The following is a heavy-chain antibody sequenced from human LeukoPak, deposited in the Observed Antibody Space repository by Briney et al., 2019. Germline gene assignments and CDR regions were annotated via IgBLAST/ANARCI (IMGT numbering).Heavy chain of an antibody. D-gene: IGHD1-1*01. V-gene: IGHV1-69*13. J-gene: IGHJ6*03. CDR2: IIPIFGTA. Sequence: SVKVSCKASGGTFSSYAISWVRQAPGQGLEWMGGIIPIFGTANYAQKFQGRVTITADESTRTAYMELSSLRSEDTAVYYCAISRVWRANYYYYMDVWGKGTTVTVSS. CDR1: GGTFSSYA. CDR3: AISRVWRANYYYYMDV.